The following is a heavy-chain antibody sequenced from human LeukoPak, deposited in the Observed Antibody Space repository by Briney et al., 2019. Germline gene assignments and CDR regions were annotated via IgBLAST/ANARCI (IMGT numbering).Heavy chain of an antibody. CDR2: ISNYGGGT. CDR1: GFIFNNYR. Sequence: GGSLRLSCAASGFIFNNYRLIWVRQAPGKGLEWVSAISNYGGGTQYAAFVEGRFTISRDNSKNTLFLQMSSLRAEDTALYYCAKGSSGYFADLWGQGTLVTVSS. J-gene: IGHJ5*02. CDR3: AKGSSGYFADL. D-gene: IGHD3-22*01. V-gene: IGHV3-23*01.